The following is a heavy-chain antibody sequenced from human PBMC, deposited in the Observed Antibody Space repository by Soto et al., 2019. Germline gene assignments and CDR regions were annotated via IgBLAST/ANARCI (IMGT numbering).Heavy chain of an antibody. CDR3: ARDRLELRWGVQACSFDFDF. J-gene: IGHJ4*02. CDR2: IWYDGSNK. Sequence: QVQLVESGGGVVQPGRSLRLSCAASGFTFSSYGMHWVRQAPGKGLEWVAVIWYDGSNKYYADSVKGRFTISRDNSKNTLYRQMSSLRAEDTAVDYCARDRLELRWGVQACSFDFDFWGQGTLVNVSS. CDR1: GFTFSSYG. D-gene: IGHD1-7*01. V-gene: IGHV3-33*01.